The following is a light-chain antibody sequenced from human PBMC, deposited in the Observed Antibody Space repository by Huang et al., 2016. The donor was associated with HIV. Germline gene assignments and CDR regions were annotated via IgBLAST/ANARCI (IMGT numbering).Light chain of an antibody. CDR2: GAT. Sequence: EIVMTQSPATLSVSPGERATLSCRAGQSVSSNLAWYQQKPGQAPRLLIDGATTRATGIPARFSGTGSGTEFTLTISSLQSEDFAVYYCQQYNNWPRTFGQGTKVDIK. J-gene: IGKJ1*01. V-gene: IGKV3-15*01. CDR3: QQYNNWPRT. CDR1: QSVSSN.